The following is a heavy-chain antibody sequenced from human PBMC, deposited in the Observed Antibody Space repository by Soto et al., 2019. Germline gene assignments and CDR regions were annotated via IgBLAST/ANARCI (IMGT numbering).Heavy chain of an antibody. CDR2: IGSSGSNT. D-gene: IGHD3-9*01. CDR1: GFTFSNYA. CDR3: ARVVRYFDTPYDMDV. V-gene: IGHV3-23*01. Sequence: PGGSLRLSCAASGFTFSNYAMSWVRQAPGKGLEWVSGIGSSGSNTYYADSVKGRFTISRDNSKNTLFLQMNSLRAEDTAEYYCARVVRYFDTPYDMDVCGQGTTVTVSS. J-gene: IGHJ6*02.